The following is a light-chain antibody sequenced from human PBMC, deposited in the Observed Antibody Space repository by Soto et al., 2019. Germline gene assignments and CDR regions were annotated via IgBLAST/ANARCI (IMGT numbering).Light chain of an antibody. J-gene: IGKJ1*01. CDR2: GAS. V-gene: IGKV3-20*01. Sequence: ETVLTQSPGTLSLSTGERATLSCRASQSVSRNYLAWYQQKPGQAPRPLIYGASSRATGIPDRCSGSGAGTDFTLTISRLESEDFAVYYCQQYGSSPWTFGQGTKVEIK. CDR1: QSVSRNY. CDR3: QQYGSSPWT.